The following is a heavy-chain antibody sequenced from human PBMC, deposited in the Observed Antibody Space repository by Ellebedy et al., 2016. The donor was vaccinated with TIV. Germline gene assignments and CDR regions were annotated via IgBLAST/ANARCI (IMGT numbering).Heavy chain of an antibody. D-gene: IGHD3-10*01. J-gene: IGHJ4*02. CDR1: GPSFSTYG. Sequence: GESLKISXAASGPSFSTYGMSWVRQAPGKGLLWVSSISASGTGTYYADSVRGRFTISRDNSKNTLSLQMNSLRAEDTANYYCARQNLPDYGSGSFYPSDSWGQGTLVTVSS. CDR3: ARQNLPDYGSGSFYPSDS. V-gene: IGHV3-23*01. CDR2: ISASGTGT.